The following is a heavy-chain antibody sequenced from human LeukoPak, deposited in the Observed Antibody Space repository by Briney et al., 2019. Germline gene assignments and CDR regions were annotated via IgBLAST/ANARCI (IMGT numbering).Heavy chain of an antibody. Sequence: ASVKVSCKASGYTFTSYAMHWVRQAPGQRLEWMGWINADNGNTKYSQKFQGRVTITRDTSASTAYMELSSLGSEDTAVYYCARESSYYSSGWYMIEYYFDYWGQGTLVTVSS. V-gene: IGHV1-3*01. D-gene: IGHD6-19*01. CDR3: ARESSYYSSGWYMIEYYFDY. CDR1: GYTFTSYA. J-gene: IGHJ4*02. CDR2: INADNGNT.